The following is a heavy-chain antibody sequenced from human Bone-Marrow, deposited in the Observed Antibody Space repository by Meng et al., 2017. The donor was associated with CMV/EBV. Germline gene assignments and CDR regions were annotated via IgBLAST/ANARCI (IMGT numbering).Heavy chain of an antibody. D-gene: IGHD1-26*01. Sequence: GGSLRLSCAASGFTVSNHGMHWVRQAPGRGLDWLAFIQHDGSNKYYADSVKGRFTISRDNSKNTLYLQMSSLRSDDTAVYYCAKDSGYSGSHAFGPWGQGTRVTVSS. CDR2: IQHDGSNK. V-gene: IGHV3-30*02. J-gene: IGHJ5*02. CDR1: GFTVSNHG. CDR3: AKDSGYSGSHAFGP.